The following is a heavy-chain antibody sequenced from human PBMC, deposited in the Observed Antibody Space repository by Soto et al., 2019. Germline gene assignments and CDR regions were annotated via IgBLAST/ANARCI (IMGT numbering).Heavy chain of an antibody. V-gene: IGHV4-4*02. D-gene: IGHD6-13*01. Sequence: KTSETLSLTCAVSGGSISSSNWWSWVRQPPGKGLEWIGEIYHSGSTNYNPSLKSRVTISVDKSKNQFSLKLSSVTAADTAVYYCARIRAAAGYYYGMDVWGQGTTVTVSS. CDR1: GGSISSSNW. CDR2: IYHSGST. CDR3: ARIRAAAGYYYGMDV. J-gene: IGHJ6*02.